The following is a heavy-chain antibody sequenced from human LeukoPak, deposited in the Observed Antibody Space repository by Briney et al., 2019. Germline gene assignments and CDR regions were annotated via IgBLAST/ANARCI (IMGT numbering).Heavy chain of an antibody. J-gene: IGHJ4*02. D-gene: IGHD1-26*01. CDR1: GFTFTSYS. CDR3: AKGGKWDITPFDY. CDR2: ISGGGGST. Sequence: GGSLRLSCAASGFTFTSYSMNWVRQAPGKGLEWVSTISGGGGSTYYADSVKGRFTISRDNSKNTLYLQVNSLRAEDTAVYYCAKGGKWDITPFDYWGQGTLVTVSS. V-gene: IGHV3-23*01.